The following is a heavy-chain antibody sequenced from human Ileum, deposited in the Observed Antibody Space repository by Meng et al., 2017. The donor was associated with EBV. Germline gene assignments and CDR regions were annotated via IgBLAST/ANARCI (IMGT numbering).Heavy chain of an antibody. CDR3: ARSIVVVPAAIYY. CDR2: IYYSGST. J-gene: IGHJ4*02. D-gene: IGHD2-2*01. V-gene: IGHV4-39*01. Sequence: QPQRKAFGPRLVKPSWTLSLTCTAPGVSISSSSYYWGGIRQPPGKGLELIGSIYYSGSTYYNPSLKRRVTISVDTSKNQFSLKLSSVTAADTAVYYCARSIVVVPAAIYYWGQGTLVTVSS. CDR1: GVSISSSSYY.